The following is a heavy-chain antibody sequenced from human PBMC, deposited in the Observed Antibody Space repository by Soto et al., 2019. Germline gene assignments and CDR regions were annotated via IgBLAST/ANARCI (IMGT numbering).Heavy chain of an antibody. CDR3: ARDRVAAAGTRLGWFDP. D-gene: IGHD6-13*01. CDR2: ISSSSSYI. CDR1: GFTFSSYS. Sequence: GGSLRLSCAASGFTFSSYSMNWVRQAPGKGLEWVSSISSSSSYIYYADSVKGRFTISRDNAKNSLYLQMNSLRAEDTAVYYCARDRVAAAGTRLGWFDPWGQGTLVTVSS. V-gene: IGHV3-21*01. J-gene: IGHJ5*02.